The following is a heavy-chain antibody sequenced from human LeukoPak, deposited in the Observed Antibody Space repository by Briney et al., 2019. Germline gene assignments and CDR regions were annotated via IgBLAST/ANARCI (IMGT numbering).Heavy chain of an antibody. CDR1: GYSFTNYG. CDR2: ISAHNRKT. D-gene: IGHD3-22*01. Sequence: ASVKVSRKASGYSFTNYGVSWVRQAPGQRVEWLGWISAHNRKTDISPRFHGRLILTTDTSTSTSYMELSSLRPDDTAVYFCAKDSMVVVTIHDAFEIWGQGTRVTVSS. J-gene: IGHJ3*02. V-gene: IGHV1-18*04. CDR3: AKDSMVVVTIHDAFEI.